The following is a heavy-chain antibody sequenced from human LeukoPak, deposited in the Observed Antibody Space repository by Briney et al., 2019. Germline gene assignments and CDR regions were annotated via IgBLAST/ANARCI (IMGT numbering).Heavy chain of an antibody. Sequence: PSQTLSLTCTVSGGSISSGGYYWSWIRQPPGKGLEWIGYIYYSGSTYYNPSLKSRVTISVDTSKNQFSLKLSSVTAADTAVYYCARKQFYYDFWSGYYTRGVDYGMDVWGQGTTVTVSS. J-gene: IGHJ6*02. V-gene: IGHV4-30-4*01. CDR1: GGSISSGGYY. CDR2: IYYSGST. D-gene: IGHD3-3*01. CDR3: ARKQFYYDFWSGYYTRGVDYGMDV.